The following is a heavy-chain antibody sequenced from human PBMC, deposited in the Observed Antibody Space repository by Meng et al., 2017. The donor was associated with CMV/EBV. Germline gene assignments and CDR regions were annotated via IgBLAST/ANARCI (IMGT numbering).Heavy chain of an antibody. D-gene: IGHD2-2*01. CDR1: GGTFSSYT. Sequence: SVKVSCKASGGTFSSYTISWVRQAPGQGLEWMGRIIPILGIANYAQKFQGRVTMTRDTSISTAYMELSRLRSDDTAVYYCARTRRYCSSTSCPGAYGMDVWGQGTTVTVSS. CDR2: IIPILGIA. V-gene: IGHV1-69*02. J-gene: IGHJ6*02. CDR3: ARTRRYCSSTSCPGAYGMDV.